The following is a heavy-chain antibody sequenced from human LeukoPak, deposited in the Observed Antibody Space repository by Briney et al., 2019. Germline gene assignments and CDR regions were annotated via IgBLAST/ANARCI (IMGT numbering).Heavy chain of an antibody. V-gene: IGHV4-39*07. Sequence: SETLSLTCTVSGGSISSSSYYWGWIRQPPGKGLEWIGSIYYSGSTYYNPSLKSRVTISVDTSKNQFSLKLSSVTAADTAVYYCARYGDYVLSYWGQGTLVTVSS. J-gene: IGHJ4*02. CDR3: ARYGDYVLSY. D-gene: IGHD4-17*01. CDR2: IYYSGST. CDR1: GGSISSSSYY.